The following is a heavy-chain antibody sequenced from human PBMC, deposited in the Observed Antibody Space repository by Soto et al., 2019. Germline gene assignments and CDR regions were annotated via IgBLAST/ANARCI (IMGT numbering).Heavy chain of an antibody. CDR3: ASTGPLYFYYSGEHQGPFDF. D-gene: IGHD3-22*01. J-gene: IGHJ5*01. CDR2: IKQDGSEK. Sequence: GGSVRLSCGASGFTFTTHWITWLRQAPGKGLEWVANIKQDGSEKYYVDSVMGRFTISRDNAKNSLFLQMDSLRAEDTAVYYCASTGPLYFYYSGEHQGPFDFRGQGTSVTVSS. CDR1: GFTFTTHW. V-gene: IGHV3-7*03.